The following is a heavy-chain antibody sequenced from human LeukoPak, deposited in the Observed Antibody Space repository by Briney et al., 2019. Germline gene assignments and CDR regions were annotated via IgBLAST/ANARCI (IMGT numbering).Heavy chain of an antibody. D-gene: IGHD1-1*01. CDR3: ASQNDLPAYFDY. V-gene: IGHV4-39*01. CDR1: GGYKSSNNYY. CDR2: ISSTGST. Sequence: SETLSLTCTVSGGYKSSNNYYWGWIRQTPGKGLDWIGSISSTGSTYYNPSLRSRLTISLDPLSLPLTPEICADAAVYYCASQNDLPAYFDYWGRGILVTVSS. J-gene: IGHJ4*02.